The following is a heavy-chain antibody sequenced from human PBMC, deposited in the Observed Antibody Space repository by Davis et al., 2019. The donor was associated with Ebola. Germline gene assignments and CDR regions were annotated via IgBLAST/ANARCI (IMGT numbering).Heavy chain of an antibody. CDR1: GFTFSSYS. Sequence: ESLKISCAASGFTFSSYSMNWIRQPPGKGLEWIGEINHSGSTNYNPSLKSRVTISVDTSKNQFSLKLSSVTAADTAVYYCARGNAFDIWGQGTMVTVSS. J-gene: IGHJ3*02. V-gene: IGHV4-34*01. CDR3: ARGNAFDI. CDR2: INHSGST.